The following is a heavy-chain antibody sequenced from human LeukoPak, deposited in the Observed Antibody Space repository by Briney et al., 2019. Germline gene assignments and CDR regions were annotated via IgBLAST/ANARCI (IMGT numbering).Heavy chain of an antibody. J-gene: IGHJ4*02. V-gene: IGHV4-59*01. Sequence: SETLSLTCTVSGGSISSYYWSWIRQPPGKGLEWIGYIYYSGRTNYNPSLKSRVTISVGTSKNQFSLKLSSVTAADTAVYYCAREAPDSSGYLVDYWGQGTLVTVSS. CDR1: GGSISSYY. CDR3: AREAPDSSGYLVDY. CDR2: IYYSGRT. D-gene: IGHD3-22*01.